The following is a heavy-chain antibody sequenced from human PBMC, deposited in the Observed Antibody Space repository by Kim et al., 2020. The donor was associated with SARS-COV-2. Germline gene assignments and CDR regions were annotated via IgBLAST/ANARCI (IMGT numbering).Heavy chain of an antibody. CDR3: ARHGALRPPRVGSIDY. D-gene: IGHD1-26*01. J-gene: IGHJ4*02. V-gene: IGHV5-10-1*01. Sequence: SFQGHVTISADKSISTAYLQWSSLKASDTAMYYCARHGALRPPRVGSIDYWGQGTLVTVSS.